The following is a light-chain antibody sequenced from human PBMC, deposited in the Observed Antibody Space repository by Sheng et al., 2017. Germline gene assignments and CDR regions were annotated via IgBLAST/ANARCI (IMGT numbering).Light chain of an antibody. CDR1: DSVGTN. CDR3: QQYNSWPPA. Sequence: EIVMTQSPATLSVSPGERATLSCRASDSVGTNLAWYQQKPGQAPRLLIYAASTRATGFPARFSGSGSGTEFTLTISSLQSEDFAVYSCQQYNSWPPAFGQGTKVGNQT. CDR2: AAS. J-gene: IGKJ1*01. V-gene: IGKV3-15*01.